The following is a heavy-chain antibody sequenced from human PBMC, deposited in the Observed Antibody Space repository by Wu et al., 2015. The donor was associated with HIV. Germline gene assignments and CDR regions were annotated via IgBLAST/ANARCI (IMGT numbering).Heavy chain of an antibody. D-gene: IGHD6-19*01. Sequence: QVQLVQSGTEVKKPGTSVKVSCEAFGYIFVNYGINWVRQAPGHGLEWMGWVSTSNVGANYAQRLQGRVTMTTDMATNTAYMELRGLRFDDTAIYYCARAYSSGWHDLFPHAFDVWGQGTMVTVSS. J-gene: IGHJ3*01. CDR3: ARAYSSGWHDLFPHAFDV. CDR2: VSTSNVGA. CDR1: GYIFVNYG. V-gene: IGHV1-18*01.